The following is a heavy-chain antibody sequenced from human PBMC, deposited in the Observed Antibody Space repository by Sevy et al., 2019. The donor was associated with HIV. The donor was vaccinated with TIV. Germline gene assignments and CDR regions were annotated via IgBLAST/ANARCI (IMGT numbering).Heavy chain of an antibody. J-gene: IGHJ4*02. CDR2: ISSSSSYR. D-gene: IGHD4-4*01. CDR3: ARGYSNYLIDY. Sequence: GGSLRLSCVVSTFTFSSYSMNWVRQAPGKGLEWVSSISSSSSYRYYADSVKGRFTISRDNAKTSLFLQMNSLRAEDTAVYYCARGYSNYLIDYWGQGTLVTVSS. CDR1: TFTFSSYS. V-gene: IGHV3-21*01.